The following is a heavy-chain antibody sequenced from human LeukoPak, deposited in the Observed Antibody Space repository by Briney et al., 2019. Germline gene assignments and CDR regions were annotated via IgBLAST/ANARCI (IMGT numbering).Heavy chain of an antibody. V-gene: IGHV3-23*01. CDR1: GFTFSSYA. J-gene: IGHJ6*02. CDR2: ISGSGGST. D-gene: IGHD1-1*01. CDR3: AKDHRGTYYYGMDV. Sequence: GGSLRLSCAASGFTFSSYAMSWVRQAPGKGLEWVSAISGSGGSTYYADSVKGRFTISRDNSKNTLYLQMNSLRAEDTAVYYCAKDHRGTYYYGMDVRGQGTTVTVSS.